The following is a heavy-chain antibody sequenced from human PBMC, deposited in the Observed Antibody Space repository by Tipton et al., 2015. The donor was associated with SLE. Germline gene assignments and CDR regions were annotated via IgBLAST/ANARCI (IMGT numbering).Heavy chain of an antibody. CDR3: ARIEGGGYSAY. J-gene: IGHJ4*02. Sequence: TLSLTCAVYGGSFRFNEFYWAWIRQSPGKGLEWIGEINPSVGTNYNPSLKSRVTISVGTSTNQFSLKLSSVTAADTAVYYCARIEGGGYSAYWGQGTLVTVSS. V-gene: IGHV4-34*01. CDR1: GGSFRFNEFY. CDR2: INPSVGT. D-gene: IGHD5-12*01.